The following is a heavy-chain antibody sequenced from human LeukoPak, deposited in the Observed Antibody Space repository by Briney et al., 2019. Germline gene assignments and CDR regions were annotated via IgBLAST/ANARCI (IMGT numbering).Heavy chain of an antibody. CDR3: ARQGDYYGSGSYLGP. D-gene: IGHD3-10*01. V-gene: IGHV5-51*01. Sequence: GESLKISCKGSGYSFTSYWIGWVRQMPGKGLEWMGIIYPGDSDTRYSPSFQGQVTISADKSISTAYLQWSSLKASDTAMYYCARQGDYYGSGSYLGPWGQGTLVTVSS. CDR2: IYPGDSDT. CDR1: GYSFTSYW. J-gene: IGHJ5*02.